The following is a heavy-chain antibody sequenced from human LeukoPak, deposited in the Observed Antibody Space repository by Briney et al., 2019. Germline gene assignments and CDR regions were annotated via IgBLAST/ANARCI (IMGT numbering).Heavy chain of an antibody. CDR1: GYTFTSYD. Sequence: ASVKVSCKASGYTFTSYDINWVRQAPGQGLEWMGWINPNSGGTNYAQKFQGRVTMTRDTSISTAYMELSRLRSDDTAVYYCARARNMIVVVTYHFDYWGQGTLVTVSS. V-gene: IGHV1-2*02. CDR2: INPNSGGT. D-gene: IGHD3-22*01. CDR3: ARARNMIVVVTYHFDY. J-gene: IGHJ4*02.